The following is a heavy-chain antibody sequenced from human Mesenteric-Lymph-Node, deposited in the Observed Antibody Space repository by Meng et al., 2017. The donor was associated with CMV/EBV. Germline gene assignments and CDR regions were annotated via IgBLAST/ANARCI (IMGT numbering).Heavy chain of an antibody. CDR3: ARDLRRYYYGSGTDY. V-gene: IGHV1-69*10. CDR2: LLPMMDIR. Sequence: SGGTFSAYAITWVRQAPGQGLEWMGGLLPMMDIRNYAEKLQGRVTITTDRSKTTAYMELSGLRSEDTAVFYCARDLRRYYYGSGTDYWGQGTLVTVSS. D-gene: IGHD3-10*01. CDR1: GGTFSAYA. J-gene: IGHJ4*02.